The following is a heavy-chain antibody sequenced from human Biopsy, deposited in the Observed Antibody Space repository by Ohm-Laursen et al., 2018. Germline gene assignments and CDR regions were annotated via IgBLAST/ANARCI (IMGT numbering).Heavy chain of an antibody. CDR3: ATKLTGYFHH. CDR2: IIPILGTG. D-gene: IGHD3-9*01. CDR1: GGTFSNYG. Sequence: GSSVKVSCNVPGGTFSNYGVNWVRQAPGQGLEWLGGIIPILGTGNYAQKFQDRVTVAADTSTSTATMELRSLRSDDTAVYYCATKLTGYFHHWGQGTLVIVSS. J-gene: IGHJ1*01. V-gene: IGHV1-69*06.